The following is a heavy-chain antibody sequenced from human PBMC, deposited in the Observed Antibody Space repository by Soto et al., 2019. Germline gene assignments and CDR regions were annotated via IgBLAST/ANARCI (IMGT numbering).Heavy chain of an antibody. CDR3: ARSGPTYDSSGLFDY. Sequence: QVQLQESGPGLVKPSETLSLTCTVSGGSISSYYWSWIRQPPGKGLEWIGYIYYSGSTNYNPSLKSRFTISVDTSKNQFSLKLSSVTAADTAVYYCARSGPTYDSSGLFDYWGQGTLVTVSS. V-gene: IGHV4-59*01. CDR1: GGSISSYY. J-gene: IGHJ4*02. CDR2: IYYSGST. D-gene: IGHD3-22*01.